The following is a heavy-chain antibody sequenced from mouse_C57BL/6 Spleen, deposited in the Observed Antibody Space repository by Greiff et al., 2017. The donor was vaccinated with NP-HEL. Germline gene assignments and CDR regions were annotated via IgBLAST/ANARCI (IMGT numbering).Heavy chain of an antibody. Sequence: QVQLQQPGAELVKPGASVKLSCKASGYTFTSYWMQWVKQRPGQGLEWIGEIDPSDSYTNYNQKFKGKATLTVDTSSSTAYMQLSSLTSEDSAVYYCARSHPYFGDWGQGTTLTVAS. V-gene: IGHV1-50*01. CDR2: IDPSDSYT. CDR3: ARSHPYFGD. CDR1: GYTFTSYW. J-gene: IGHJ2*01.